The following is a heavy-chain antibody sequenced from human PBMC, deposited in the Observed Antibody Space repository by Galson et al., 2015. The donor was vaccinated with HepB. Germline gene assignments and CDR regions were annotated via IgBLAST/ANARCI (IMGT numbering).Heavy chain of an antibody. CDR2: FDPEDGET. V-gene: IGHV1-24*01. J-gene: IGHJ5*02. D-gene: IGHD3-22*01. CDR1: GYTLTELS. CDR3: ATEGYDSSGYLVANWFDP. Sequence: SVKVSCKVSGYTLTELSMHWVRQAPGKGLEWMGGFDPEDGETIYAQKFQGRVTMTEDTSTYTAYMELSSLRAEDTAVYYCATEGYDSSGYLVANWFDPWGQGTLVTVSS.